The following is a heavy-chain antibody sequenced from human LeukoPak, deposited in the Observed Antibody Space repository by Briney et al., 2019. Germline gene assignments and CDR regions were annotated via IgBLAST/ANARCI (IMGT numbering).Heavy chain of an antibody. CDR2: IYYSGST. Sequence: SETLSLTCTVSGGSISSYYWSWIRQPPGKGLEWIGYIYYSGSTNYNPSLKSRVTISVDTSKNQFSLKPSSVTAADTAVYYCARDLSGGSCFDIWGQGTMVTVSS. V-gene: IGHV4-59*01. CDR3: ARDLSGGSCFDI. D-gene: IGHD2-15*01. CDR1: GGSISSYY. J-gene: IGHJ3*02.